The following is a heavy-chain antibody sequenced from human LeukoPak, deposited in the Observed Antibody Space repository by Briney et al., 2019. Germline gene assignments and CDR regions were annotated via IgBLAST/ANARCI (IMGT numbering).Heavy chain of an antibody. V-gene: IGHV3-30*02. Sequence: PGGSLRLSCAASGFTFSTYGMHWVRQAPGKGLEWVAFIRYDGTHKYYSESVRGRFAISRDNPKNTLYLQMNSLRSEDTAVYYCANEAFMSETDAFDFWGQGTMVTVSS. CDR3: ANEAFMSETDAFDF. CDR1: GFTFSTYG. CDR2: IRYDGTHK. D-gene: IGHD3-16*01. J-gene: IGHJ3*01.